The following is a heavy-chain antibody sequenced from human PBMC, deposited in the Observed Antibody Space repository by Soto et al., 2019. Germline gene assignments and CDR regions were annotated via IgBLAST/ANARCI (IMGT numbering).Heavy chain of an antibody. CDR1: GYTFTSYV. J-gene: IGHJ6*03. CDR3: ARESIAARLGYYYYYMDV. V-gene: IGHV1-8*01. Sequence: ASVKVSCQASGYTFTSYVINWVRQATGQGLEWMGWMNPNSGNTGYAQKFQGRVTMTRNTSISTAYMELSSLRSEDTAVYYCARESIAARLGYYYYYMDVWGKGTTVTVSS. D-gene: IGHD6-6*01. CDR2: MNPNSGNT.